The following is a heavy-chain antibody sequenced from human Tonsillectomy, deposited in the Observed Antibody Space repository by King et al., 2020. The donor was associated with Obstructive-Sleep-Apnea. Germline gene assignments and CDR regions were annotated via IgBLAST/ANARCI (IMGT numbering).Heavy chain of an antibody. Sequence: VQLVESGGGVVQPGTSLRLSCAASGFSFSTRDIHWVRQAPGKGLEWVALISWNARDKYYADSVKGRFTNSRDNSKNTLYLEINGLRAEDTAAYYCAKGEWSSRSIDYWGQGTLVTVSS. CDR3: AKGEWSSRSIDY. J-gene: IGHJ4*02. D-gene: IGHD6-13*01. CDR2: ISWNARDK. V-gene: IGHV3-30*18. CDR1: GFSFSTRD.